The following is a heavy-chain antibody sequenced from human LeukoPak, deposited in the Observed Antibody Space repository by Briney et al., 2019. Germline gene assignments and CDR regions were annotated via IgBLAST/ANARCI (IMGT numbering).Heavy chain of an antibody. V-gene: IGHV1-2*02. CDR1: GYTFINYG. CDR2: INPNSGGT. CDR3: ARDTTMITYWFDP. J-gene: IGHJ5*02. Sequence: ASVKVSCKASGYTFINYGITWVRQAPGQGLEWMGWINPNSGGTNYAQKFQGRVTMTRDTSVSTAYMELNRLRSDDTGVYYCARDTTMITYWFDPWGQGTLVTVSS. D-gene: IGHD5-18*01.